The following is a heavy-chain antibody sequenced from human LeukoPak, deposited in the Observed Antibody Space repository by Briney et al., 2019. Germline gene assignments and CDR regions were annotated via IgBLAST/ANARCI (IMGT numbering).Heavy chain of an antibody. D-gene: IGHD6-13*01. CDR2: IKNKTDGGTT. V-gene: IGHV3-15*01. CDR1: GFTFSNAW. J-gene: IGHJ6*03. CDR3: TTVLGAAATYYYYYYMDV. Sequence: PGGSLRLSCAASGFTFSNAWMSWVRQAPGKGLEWVGRIKNKTDGGTTDYAAPVKGRFTISRDDSKNTLYLQMNSLKTEDTAVYYCTTVLGAAATYYYYYYMDVWGKGTTVTVSS.